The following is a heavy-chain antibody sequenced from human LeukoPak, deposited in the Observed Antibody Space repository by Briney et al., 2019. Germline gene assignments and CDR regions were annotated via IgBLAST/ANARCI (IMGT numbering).Heavy chain of an antibody. J-gene: IGHJ5*02. Sequence: SETLSLTCTVSGGYTGSHYWSWIRQPAGKGLEWIGRISPSGTTHYNPSLGSRVTMSVDTSKNYFSLRLSSATAADTAVYYCARDFYASGFYFWFDPWGQGMLVTVSS. D-gene: IGHD2/OR15-2a*01. CDR1: GGYTGSHY. CDR2: ISPSGTT. CDR3: ARDFYASGFYFWFDP. V-gene: IGHV4-4*07.